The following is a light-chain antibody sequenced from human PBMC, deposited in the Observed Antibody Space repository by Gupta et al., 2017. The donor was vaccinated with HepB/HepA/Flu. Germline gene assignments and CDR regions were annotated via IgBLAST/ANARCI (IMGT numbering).Light chain of an antibody. CDR3: AAWDDSLNGPV. Sequence: QSVLTQPPSASGPPGQRVTISCSGSSSNIGSNTVSWYQQLPGTAPKLLIYSNNQRPSGVPDRFSGSKSGTAASLAISGLQAEDEADYYCAAWDDSLNGPVFGGGTKLTVL. V-gene: IGLV1-44*01. CDR1: SSNIGSNT. CDR2: SNN. J-gene: IGLJ2*01.